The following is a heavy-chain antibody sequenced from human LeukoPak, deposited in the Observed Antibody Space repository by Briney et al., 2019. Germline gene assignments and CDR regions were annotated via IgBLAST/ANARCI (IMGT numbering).Heavy chain of an antibody. Sequence: PGGSLRLSCAASGFTFDDYGMSWVRQAPGKGLEWVSGINWNGGSTGYADSVKGRFTISRDNAKNSLYLRMNSLRAEDTALYYCARVNYGSGSYTYYFDYWGQGTLVTVSS. CDR2: INWNGGST. J-gene: IGHJ4*02. D-gene: IGHD3-10*01. CDR1: GFTFDDYG. V-gene: IGHV3-20*04. CDR3: ARVNYGSGSYTYYFDY.